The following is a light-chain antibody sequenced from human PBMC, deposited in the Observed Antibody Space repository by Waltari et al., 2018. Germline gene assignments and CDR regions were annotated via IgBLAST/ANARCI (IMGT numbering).Light chain of an antibody. J-gene: IGKJ1*01. CDR1: QSVLSSSNNKNY. V-gene: IGKV4-1*01. Sequence: DIVMTQSPDSLAVSLGERAIINCKSSQSVLSSSNNKNYLAWYQQKPGQPPKLLIYWASTRESGVPDRFSGSGSGTDFTLTISSLQAEDVAVYYCQQYYSTPWTFGQGTKVEIK. CDR2: WAS. CDR3: QQYYSTPWT.